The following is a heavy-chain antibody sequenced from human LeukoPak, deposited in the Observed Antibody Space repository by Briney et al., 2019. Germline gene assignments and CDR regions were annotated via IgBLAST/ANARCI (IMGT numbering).Heavy chain of an antibody. J-gene: IGHJ5*02. CDR1: GGSISSYY. D-gene: IGHD2-21*02. CDR2: IYYSGST. V-gene: IGHV4-59*01. Sequence: SETLSLTCTVSGGSISSYYWSWIRQPPGKGLEWIGYIYYSGSTNCNPSLKSRVTISVDTSKNQFSLKLSSVTAADTAVYYCASAYCGGDCYSGFDPWGQGTLVTVSS. CDR3: ASAYCGGDCYSGFDP.